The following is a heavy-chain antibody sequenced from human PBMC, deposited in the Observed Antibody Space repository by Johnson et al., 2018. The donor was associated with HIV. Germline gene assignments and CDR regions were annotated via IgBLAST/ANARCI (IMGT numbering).Heavy chain of an antibody. Sequence: VHLVESGGVVVQPGGSLRLSCAASGFTFDDYGMSWVRQAPGKGLEWVSGINWNGISTGYADSVKGRLTISRDNAKNSLYLQMNSLRAEDTALYYCARDRSLTGYIINDAFDIWGQGTMVTVSS. V-gene: IGHV3-20*04. CDR3: ARDRSLTGYIINDAFDI. D-gene: IGHD3-9*01. J-gene: IGHJ3*02. CDR1: GFTFDDYG. CDR2: INWNGIST.